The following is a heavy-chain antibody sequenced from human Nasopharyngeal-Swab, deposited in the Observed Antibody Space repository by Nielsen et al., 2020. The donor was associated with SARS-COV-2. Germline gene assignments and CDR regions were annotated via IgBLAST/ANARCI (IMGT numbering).Heavy chain of an antibody. CDR3: ARLAYYYYYYMDV. CDR2: IYYSGST. Sequence: SETLSLTCTVSGGSISSYDYYWSWIRQPPGKGLVWIGYIYYSGSTYYNPSLKSRVTISVDASKNQFSLKLSSVTAADTAVYYCARLAYYYYYYMDVWGKGTTVTVSS. J-gene: IGHJ6*03. CDR1: GGSISSYDYY. V-gene: IGHV4-30-4*08.